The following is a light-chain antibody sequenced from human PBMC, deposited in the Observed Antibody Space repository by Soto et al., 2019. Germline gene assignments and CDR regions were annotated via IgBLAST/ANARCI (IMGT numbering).Light chain of an antibody. CDR2: DVS. V-gene: IGLV2-14*03. CDR3: CSYTSDLTPYV. CDR1: SSDVGNYNY. Sequence: QSVLTQPASVSGSPGQSITISCTGASSDVGNYNYVSWYQQHPGKAPKLIIYDVSNRPSGVSNRFSGSKSGNTASLTISGLQAEDEADYYCCSYTSDLTPYVFGTGTKVTVL. J-gene: IGLJ1*01.